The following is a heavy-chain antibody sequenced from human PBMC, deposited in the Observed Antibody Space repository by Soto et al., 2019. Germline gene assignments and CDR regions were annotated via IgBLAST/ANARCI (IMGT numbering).Heavy chain of an antibody. CDR2: ISSSGSTI. J-gene: IGHJ4*02. D-gene: IGHD1-20*01. Sequence: GGSLRLSCAASGFTFSDYYMSWIRQAPGKGLEWVSYISSSGSTIYYADSVKGRFTISRDNAKNSLYLQMNSLRAEDTAVYYCARDPDPNWNDGSPLDYWGQGTLVTVST. V-gene: IGHV3-11*01. CDR1: GFTFSDYY. CDR3: ARDPDPNWNDGSPLDY.